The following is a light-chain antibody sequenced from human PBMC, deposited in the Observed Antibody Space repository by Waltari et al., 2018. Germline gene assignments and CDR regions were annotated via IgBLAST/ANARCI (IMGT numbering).Light chain of an antibody. V-gene: IGLV2-14*01. CDR3: CSYTTSSAWV. J-gene: IGLJ3*02. CDR2: DVT. CDR1: SSDVGVYNY. Sequence: QSALPQPASVSGSPGQSITISCTGTSSDVGVYNYVSWYQQNPGKAPKLMIYDVTKRPSGVSDRFSGSKSGNTASLTISGLQAEDEADYYCCSYTTSSAWVFGGGTKLTVL.